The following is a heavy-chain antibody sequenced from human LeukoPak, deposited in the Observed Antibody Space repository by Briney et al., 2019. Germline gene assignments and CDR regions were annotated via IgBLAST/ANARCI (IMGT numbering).Heavy chain of an antibody. CDR1: GGSISNYY. CDR3: AREGGSYYHWFDP. D-gene: IGHD1-26*01. J-gene: IGHJ5*02. V-gene: IGHV4-59*01. CDR2: IFYSGST. Sequence: VKPSATLSLTCTLSGGSISNYYWSWIRPPPGKGLEWIGNIFYSGSTNYNPSLKSRVTISLDTSKNQFSLKLTSVSAADTAVYYCAREGGSYYHWFDPWGQGTLVTVSS.